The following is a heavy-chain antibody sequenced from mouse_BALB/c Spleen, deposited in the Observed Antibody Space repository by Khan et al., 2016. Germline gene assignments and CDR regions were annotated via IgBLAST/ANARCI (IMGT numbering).Heavy chain of an antibody. V-gene: IGHV1-87*01. D-gene: IGHD1-1*01. CDR1: GYTFTSYW. CDR3: ASYYGSSYDYLDY. CDR2: ISPGDGDT. Sequence: VQLQESGAELARPGASVKLSCKASGYTFTSYWMQWVTQRPGQGLEWIGAISPGDGDTRSTQKFKGKATLTADKSSSTAYMQLSSLASEDSAVYYCASYYGSSYDYLDYWGQGTTLTVSS. J-gene: IGHJ2*01.